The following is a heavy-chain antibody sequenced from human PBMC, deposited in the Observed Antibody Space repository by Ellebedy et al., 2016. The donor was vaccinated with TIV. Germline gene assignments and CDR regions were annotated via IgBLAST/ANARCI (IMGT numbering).Heavy chain of an antibody. CDR1: GFIFSSCA. Sequence: GGSLRLSCAASGFIFSSCAMSWVRQAPGKGLEWVSTISTSGGSTYYADSVKGRFTISRDNSKNTLSLQMNSLRAEDTALYYCAKDSKDYDFWSGYYIDWYFDLWGRGTLVTVSS. CDR2: ISTSGGST. J-gene: IGHJ2*01. CDR3: AKDSKDYDFWSGYYIDWYFDL. V-gene: IGHV3-23*01. D-gene: IGHD3-3*01.